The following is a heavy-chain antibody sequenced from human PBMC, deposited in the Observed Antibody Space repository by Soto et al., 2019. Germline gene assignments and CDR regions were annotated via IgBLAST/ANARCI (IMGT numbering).Heavy chain of an antibody. Sequence: GGSLRLSCAASGFTFDDYAMHWVRQAPGKGLEWVSGISWNSGSIGYADSVKGRFTISRDNAKNSLYLQMNSLRAEDTALYYCAKDRRSIAARLHAFDIWGQGTMVTVSS. V-gene: IGHV3-9*01. CDR2: ISWNSGSI. J-gene: IGHJ3*02. CDR3: AKDRRSIAARLHAFDI. CDR1: GFTFDDYA. D-gene: IGHD6-6*01.